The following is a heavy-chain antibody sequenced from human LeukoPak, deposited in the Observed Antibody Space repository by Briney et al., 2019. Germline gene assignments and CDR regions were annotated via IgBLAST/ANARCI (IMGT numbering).Heavy chain of an antibody. CDR1: GYTFTSYY. D-gene: IGHD3-22*01. V-gene: IGHV1-46*01. J-gene: IGHJ4*02. Sequence: ASVKVSCKASGYTFTSYYMHWVRQAPGQGLEWMGIVNPSGGSTSYAQKFQGRVTMTTDTSTSTAYMELRSLRSDDTAVYYCARPYYHYDSSGYYYDYWGQGTLVTVSS. CDR3: ARPYYHYDSSGYYYDY. CDR2: VNPSGGST.